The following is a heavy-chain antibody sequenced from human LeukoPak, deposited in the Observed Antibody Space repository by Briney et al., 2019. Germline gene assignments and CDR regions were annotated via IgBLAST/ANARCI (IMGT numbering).Heavy chain of an antibody. V-gene: IGHV4-38-2*01. CDR3: ARHEAEMATILGNY. D-gene: IGHD5-24*01. CDR2: IYHSGST. Sequence: PSETLSLTCVVYGYPIRSGFYWGWIRQPPGKGLEWVGSIYHSGSTFYNPSLKSRVTISVDTSKNQFSLSLRSVTAADTAVYYCARHEAEMATILGNYWGQGNLVIVSS. CDR1: GYPIRSGFY. J-gene: IGHJ4*02.